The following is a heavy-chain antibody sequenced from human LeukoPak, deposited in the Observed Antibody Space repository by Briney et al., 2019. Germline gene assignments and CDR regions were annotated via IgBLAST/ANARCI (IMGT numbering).Heavy chain of an antibody. CDR2: ISSSSSYI. CDR3: AKDLTRGGYSDY. Sequence: PGGSLRLSCAASGFTFSSYSMNWVRQAPGKWLEWVSSISSSSSYIYYADSVKGRFTISRDSAKNSLYLQMNSLRAEDTAVYYCAKDLTRGGYSDYWGQGTLVTVSS. D-gene: IGHD2-15*01. J-gene: IGHJ4*02. V-gene: IGHV3-21*01. CDR1: GFTFSSYS.